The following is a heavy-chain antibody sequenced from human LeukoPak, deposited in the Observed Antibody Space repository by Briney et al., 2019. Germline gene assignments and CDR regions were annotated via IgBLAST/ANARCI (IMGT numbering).Heavy chain of an antibody. D-gene: IGHD5-12*01. CDR2: IIPILGIA. V-gene: IGHV1-69*04. CDR3: ARITSGYDSWIAEYFQH. J-gene: IGHJ1*01. Sequence: SVKVSCKASGGTFSSYAISWVRQAPGQGLEWMGRIIPILGIANYAQKFQGRVTITADKSTSTAYMELSSLRSEDTAVYYCARITSGYDSWIAEYFQHWGQGTLVTVSS. CDR1: GGTFSSYA.